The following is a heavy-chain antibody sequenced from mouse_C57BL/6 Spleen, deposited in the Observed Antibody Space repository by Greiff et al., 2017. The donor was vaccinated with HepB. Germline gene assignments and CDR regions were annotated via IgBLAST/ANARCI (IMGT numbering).Heavy chain of an antibody. CDR3: ARYSNYLDY. CDR1: GFTFTDYY. Sequence: EVQRVESGGGLVQPGGSLSLSCAASGFTFTDYYMSWVRQPPGKALEWLGFIRNKDNGYTTEYSASVKGRFTISRDNSHSILYLQMNALRAEDSATYYCARYSNYLDYWGQGTTLTVSS. J-gene: IGHJ2*01. CDR2: IRNKDNGYTT. V-gene: IGHV7-3*01.